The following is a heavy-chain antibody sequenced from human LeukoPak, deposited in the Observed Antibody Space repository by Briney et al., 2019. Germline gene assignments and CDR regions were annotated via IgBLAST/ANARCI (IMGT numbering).Heavy chain of an antibody. CDR2: IYSGGNT. J-gene: IGHJ3*02. CDR1: GFTVSGNY. Sequence: PGGSLRLSCEVSGFTVSGNYMSWVRQAPGKGLDWVSIIYSGGNTYYADSVKCRFTISRDNSKNTLYLQMNSLRAEGTAVYYCASPSSGQSFDIWGHGTMVTVSS. D-gene: IGHD6-19*01. V-gene: IGHV3-53*01. CDR3: ASPSSGQSFDI.